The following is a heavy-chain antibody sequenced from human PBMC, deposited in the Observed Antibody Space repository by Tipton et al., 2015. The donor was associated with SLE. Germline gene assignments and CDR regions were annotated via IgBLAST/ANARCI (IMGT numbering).Heavy chain of an antibody. D-gene: IGHD6-13*01. CDR3: AREQQGYYFDY. CDR1: GGSISSYY. J-gene: IGHJ4*02. CDR2: IYYSGST. Sequence: GLVKPSETLSLTCTVSGGSISSYYWSWIRQPPGKGLEWIGYIYYSGSTNYNPSLKSRVTISVDTSKNQFSLKLSSVTAADTAVYYCAREQQGYYFDYWGQGTLVTVSS. V-gene: IGHV4-59*01.